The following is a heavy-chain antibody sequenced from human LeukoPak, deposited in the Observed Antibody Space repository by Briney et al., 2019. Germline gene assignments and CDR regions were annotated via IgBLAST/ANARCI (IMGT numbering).Heavy chain of an antibody. Sequence: ESLKISCKGSGYTFPIHWIGWVRQRPGKGLEGMGVIYPTDSDARYSPSFQGQVTISVDKSTNTAYLQWSSLKASDNAMYFCARRDFGGNFVDYWGQGTLVTVSS. CDR1: GYTFPIHW. CDR3: ARRDFGGNFVDY. D-gene: IGHD4-23*01. V-gene: IGHV5-51*01. CDR2: IYPTDSDA. J-gene: IGHJ4*02.